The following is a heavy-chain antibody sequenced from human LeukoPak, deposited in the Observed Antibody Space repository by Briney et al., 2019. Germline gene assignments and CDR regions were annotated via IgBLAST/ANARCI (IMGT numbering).Heavy chain of an antibody. D-gene: IGHD1-20*01. Sequence: SVKVSCKASGGTFSSYAISWVRQAPGQGLEWMGGIIPIFGTANYAQKFQGRVTITADESTSTAYMELSSLRSEDTAVYYCARSGNWNDRFDYWGQGTLVTVSA. CDR3: ARSGNWNDRFDY. J-gene: IGHJ4*02. CDR1: GGTFSSYA. V-gene: IGHV1-69*13. CDR2: IIPIFGTA.